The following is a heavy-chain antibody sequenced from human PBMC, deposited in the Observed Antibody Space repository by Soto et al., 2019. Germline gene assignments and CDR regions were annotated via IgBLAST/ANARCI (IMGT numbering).Heavy chain of an antibody. CDR3: ARDLNWAFDY. CDR1: GFSFSDYT. D-gene: IGHD7-27*01. J-gene: IGHJ4*02. Sequence: VGSLRLSCAASGFSFSDYTMNWVRQAPGKGLEWVSYISKSSGTKSYADSVKGRFTISRDNAKSSLFLQMNSLRDEDTALYYCARDLNWAFDYWGQGILVTVSS. V-gene: IGHV3-48*02. CDR2: ISKSSGTK.